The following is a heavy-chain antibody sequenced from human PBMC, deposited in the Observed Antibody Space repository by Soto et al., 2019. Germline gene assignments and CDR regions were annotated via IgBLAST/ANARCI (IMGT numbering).Heavy chain of an antibody. Sequence: QVQLVQSGGEVKKPGASVKVSCKAAGYTFTSHGISWVRQAPGQGLEWMGWISTFHGSINYAQKFQGRVTMTTDTSTSTAYMELRSLSSDDTAVYHCARIYSSGWPRGYFDYWGQGTPVTVSA. CDR1: GYTFTSHG. CDR2: ISTFHGSI. J-gene: IGHJ4*02. CDR3: ARIYSSGWPRGYFDY. D-gene: IGHD6-19*01. V-gene: IGHV1-18*01.